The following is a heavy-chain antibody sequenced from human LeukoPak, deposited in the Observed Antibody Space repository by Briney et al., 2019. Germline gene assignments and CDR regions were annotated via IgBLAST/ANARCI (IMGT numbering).Heavy chain of an antibody. J-gene: IGHJ5*02. CDR3: ARGQGGPFAYYDFWSGYSGIGWFDP. CDR1: GGSITSTKYF. Sequence: SETLSLTCAVSGGSITSTKYFWGWIRQPPGKELELIGIISDTGNTDYNPSLQSRVTISTDTSKNQFSLKLSSVTAADTAVYYCARGQGGPFAYYDFWSGYSGIGWFDPWGQGTLVTVSS. V-gene: IGHV4-39*07. CDR2: ISDTGNT. D-gene: IGHD3-3*01.